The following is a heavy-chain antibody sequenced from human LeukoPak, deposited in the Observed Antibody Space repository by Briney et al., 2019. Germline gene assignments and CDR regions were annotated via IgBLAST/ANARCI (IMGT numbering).Heavy chain of an antibody. Sequence: GGSLRLSCAASGFTFSSYAMNWVRQAPGKGLEWVSSISSSSSYIYYADSVKGRFTISRDNAKNSLYLQMNSLGAEDTAVYYCASSTQWLVIDWGQGTLVTVSS. CDR2: ISSSSSYI. CDR3: ASSTQWLVID. J-gene: IGHJ4*02. V-gene: IGHV3-21*01. D-gene: IGHD6-19*01. CDR1: GFTFSSYA.